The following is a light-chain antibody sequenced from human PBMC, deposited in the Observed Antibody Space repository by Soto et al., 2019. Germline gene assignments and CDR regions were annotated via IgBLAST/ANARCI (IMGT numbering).Light chain of an antibody. V-gene: IGKV3-15*01. CDR1: ESVSSK. J-gene: IGKJ5*01. CDR2: GAS. Sequence: EVVMTQSPATLSLSPGERATLSCRSSESVSSKLAWYQQRPGQAPRLVIYGASTRATGIPARFSGGGSGTELTLTISSLQSEDFAVYYCQQYNSWPPITFGQGTRLEIK. CDR3: QQYNSWPPIT.